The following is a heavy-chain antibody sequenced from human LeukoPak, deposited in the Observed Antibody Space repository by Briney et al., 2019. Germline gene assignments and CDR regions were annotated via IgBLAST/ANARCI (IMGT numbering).Heavy chain of an antibody. D-gene: IGHD3-10*01. V-gene: IGHV3-15*01. CDR2: IKSRPDGGTT. CDR1: GFTFNNSW. CDR3: TTRKFLFGEFYFDF. Sequence: PGGSLRLSCAASGFTFNNSWMSWVRQSPGKGLEWVGHIKSRPDGGTTDYAAPVKGRFTISRDDSKNTVDLQMNSLRTEDTAVYHCTTRKFLFGEFYFDFWGQGTRVTVSS. J-gene: IGHJ4*02.